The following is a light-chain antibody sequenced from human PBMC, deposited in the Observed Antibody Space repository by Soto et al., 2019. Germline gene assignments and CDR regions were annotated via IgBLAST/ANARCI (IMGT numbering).Light chain of an antibody. CDR3: MQGTHWRYT. V-gene: IGKV2-30*01. CDR2: NVS. Sequence: DVVMTQSPLSLPVTLGQPASISCRSSQSLVYRDGNTYLNWFHQRPGQSPRRLIYNVSNRDFGVPDRFSGSGSGTDFTLKISRVEAEDVGVYYCMQGTHWRYTFGQGTKLEIK. CDR1: QSLVYRDGNTY. J-gene: IGKJ2*01.